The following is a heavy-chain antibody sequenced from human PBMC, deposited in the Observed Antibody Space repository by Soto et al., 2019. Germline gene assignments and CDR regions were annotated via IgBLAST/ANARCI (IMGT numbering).Heavy chain of an antibody. V-gene: IGHV4-34*01. CDR3: ARGFNVVVPAAYYFDY. CDR2: INHSGST. Sequence: SETLSLTCAVYGGSFSGYYWSWIRQPPGKGLEWIGEINHSGSTNYNPSLKSRVTISVDTSKNQFSLKLSSVTAADTAVYYCARGFNVVVPAAYYFDYWGQGTLVTVSS. J-gene: IGHJ4*02. D-gene: IGHD2-2*01. CDR1: GGSFSGYY.